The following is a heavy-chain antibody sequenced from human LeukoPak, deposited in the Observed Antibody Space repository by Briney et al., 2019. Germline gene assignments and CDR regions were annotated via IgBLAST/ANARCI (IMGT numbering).Heavy chain of an antibody. CDR2: ISAYNGNT. V-gene: IGHV1-18*01. CDR3: ATGRGPAAYYYYYGMDV. Sequence: ASVKVSCKASGYTFTSYGISWVRQAPGQGLEWMGWISAYNGNTNYAQKLQGRVTMTTDTSTSTAYMELRSLRSDDTAVYYCATGRGPAAYYYYYGMDVWGQGTTVTVSS. J-gene: IGHJ6*02. CDR1: GYTFTSYG. D-gene: IGHD2-2*01.